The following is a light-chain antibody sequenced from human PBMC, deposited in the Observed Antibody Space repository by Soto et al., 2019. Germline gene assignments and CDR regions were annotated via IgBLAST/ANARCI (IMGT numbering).Light chain of an antibody. Sequence: EIVMTQSPSTLSVSPGERATLSCRASQSVSSNLAWYQQKPGQAPRLLIYGASTRATGIPARFSGSGSGTEFTLNISSLQSEEFAGYYCQQYNNWPRTFGQGTKVDIK. CDR1: QSVSSN. V-gene: IGKV3-15*01. J-gene: IGKJ1*01. CDR2: GAS. CDR3: QQYNNWPRT.